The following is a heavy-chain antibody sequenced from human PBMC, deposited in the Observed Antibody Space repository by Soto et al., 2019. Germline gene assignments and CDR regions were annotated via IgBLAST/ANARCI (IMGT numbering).Heavy chain of an antibody. CDR1: GFTFSSYA. CDR3: AKDGASGSYPPYYYFGMDV. D-gene: IGHD1-26*01. CDR2: FRGSGGNA. V-gene: IGHV3-23*01. Sequence: EVQLLESGGGLEQPGGSLRLSCAASGFTFSSYAMSWFRQAPGKGLEWFSTFRGSGGNAYYEDSVKGRFSSSRDNSKNTLRLQMNSLRADDTAVYYCAKDGASGSYPPYYYFGMDVWGQGTTVTVSS. J-gene: IGHJ6*02.